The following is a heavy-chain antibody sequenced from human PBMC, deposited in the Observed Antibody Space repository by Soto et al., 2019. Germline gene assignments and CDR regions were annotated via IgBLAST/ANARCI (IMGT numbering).Heavy chain of an antibody. CDR1: GFIFSNAG. CDR2: VKSKTDGGTT. CDR3: AKDEYYGSGSYYNGPFDY. J-gene: IGHJ4*02. Sequence: GGSLRLSCAASGFIFSNAGINWVRQAPGKGLEWVGRVKSKTDGGTTDFAAPVKGRFTISRDNSKNTLYLQMNSLRAEDTAVYYCAKDEYYGSGSYYNGPFDYWGQGTLVTVSS. V-gene: IGHV3-15*07. D-gene: IGHD3-10*01.